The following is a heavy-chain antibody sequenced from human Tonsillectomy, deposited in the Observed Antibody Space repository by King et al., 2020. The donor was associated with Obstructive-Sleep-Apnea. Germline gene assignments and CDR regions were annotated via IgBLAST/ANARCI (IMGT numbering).Heavy chain of an antibody. CDR3: ARHLNHYYDSSGYFDY. J-gene: IGHJ4*02. V-gene: IGHV4-39*01. Sequence: LQLQESGPGLVKPSETLSLTCTVSGGSISSGSYYWGWVRQPPGKGLEWFGSSYYSGSTYHNPSLKTRVTIFVDTSKTQFSLKRSSVTAADTAVYYCARHLNHYYDSSGYFDYWGQGTLVTVSS. D-gene: IGHD3-22*01. CDR1: GGSISSGSYY. CDR2: SYYSGST.